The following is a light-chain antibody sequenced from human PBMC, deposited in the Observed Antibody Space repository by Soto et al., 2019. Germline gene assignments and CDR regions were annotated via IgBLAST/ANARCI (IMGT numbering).Light chain of an antibody. CDR3: QSYDSSLSGCYV. J-gene: IGLJ1*01. V-gene: IGLV1-40*01. CDR1: SSNIGAGYD. Sequence: QSALTQPPSVSGAPGQRVTISCTGSSSNIGAGYDVHWYQQLPGTAPKLLIYGNSNRPSGAPDRFSGSKSGTSASLAITGLQAGDEADYYCQSYDSSLSGCYVFGTGTKVTV. CDR2: GNS.